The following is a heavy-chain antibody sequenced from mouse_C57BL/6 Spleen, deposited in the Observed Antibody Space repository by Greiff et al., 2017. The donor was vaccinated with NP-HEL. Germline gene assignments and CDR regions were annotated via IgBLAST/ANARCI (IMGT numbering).Heavy chain of an antibody. CDR3: ARHGIYDGYHWYFDV. J-gene: IGHJ1*03. CDR2: ISNLAYSI. V-gene: IGHV5-15*01. CDR1: GFTFSDYG. Sequence: DVQLVESGGGLVQPGGSLKLSCAASGFTFSDYGMAWVRQAPRKGPEWVAFISNLAYSIYYADTVTGRFTISRENAKNTLYLEMSSLRSEDTAMYYCARHGIYDGYHWYFDVWGTGTTVTVSS. D-gene: IGHD2-3*01.